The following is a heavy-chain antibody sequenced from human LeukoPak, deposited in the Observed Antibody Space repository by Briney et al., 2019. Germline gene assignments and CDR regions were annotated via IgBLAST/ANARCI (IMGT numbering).Heavy chain of an antibody. CDR1: GGSISSAGCY. Sequence: SETLSLTCTVSGGSISSAGCYWSWIRQHPGKGLEWIGYIYYSGDTYYNPSLKTRVTISVDTSQNQFSLKLSSVTAADTAVYYCARDDGEGVDYWGQGTLVTVSS. V-gene: IGHV4-31*03. J-gene: IGHJ4*02. CDR2: IYYSGDT. CDR3: ARDDGEGVDY. D-gene: IGHD2-21*01.